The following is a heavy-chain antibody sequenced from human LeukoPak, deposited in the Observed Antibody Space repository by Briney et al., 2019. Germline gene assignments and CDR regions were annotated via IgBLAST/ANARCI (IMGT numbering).Heavy chain of an antibody. CDR2: ISGTGNTI. D-gene: IGHD2-2*01. CDR3: ARAAESHCSSTSCPYYYYYMDV. V-gene: IGHV3-11*04. J-gene: IGHJ6*03. Sequence: GGSLRLSCAASEFTFSDYYMSWIRQAPGKGLEWVSYISGTGNTIYYTDSLKGRFTISRHNAKNSLFLQMNSLRAEDTAVYYCARAAESHCSSTSCPYYYYYMDVWGKGTTVTVSS. CDR1: EFTFSDYY.